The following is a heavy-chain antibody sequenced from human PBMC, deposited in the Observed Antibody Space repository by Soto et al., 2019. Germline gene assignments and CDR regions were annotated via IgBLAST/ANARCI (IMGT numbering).Heavy chain of an antibody. V-gene: IGHV3-23*01. J-gene: IGHJ3*02. Sequence: EVQLLEAGGDLVQPGGSLRLSWAASGCSFSSFAMSLVRQAPGKGPEWVSGISASGRNTYYADSVKGRSTISRDNSKKKLYLQMNSLGAKETAVYYCAKDPNGAYVGGFDMRGHGTRVTVSS. CDR3: AKDPNGAYVGGFDM. CDR1: GCSFSSFA. CDR2: ISASGRNT. D-gene: IGHD4-17*01.